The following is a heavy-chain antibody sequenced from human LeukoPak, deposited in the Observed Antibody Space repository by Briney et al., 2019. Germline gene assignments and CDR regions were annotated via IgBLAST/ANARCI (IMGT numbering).Heavy chain of an antibody. D-gene: IGHD4-17*01. V-gene: IGHV4-39*01. CDR2: IYYSGST. Sequence: SETLSLTCTVSGGSISSSSYYWGWIRQPPGKGLEWIGGIYYSGSTYYNPSLKSRVTISVDTSKNQFSLKLSSVTAADTAVYYCARGDDYGDSLDYWGQGTLVTVSS. J-gene: IGHJ4*02. CDR3: ARGDDYGDSLDY. CDR1: GGSISSSSYY.